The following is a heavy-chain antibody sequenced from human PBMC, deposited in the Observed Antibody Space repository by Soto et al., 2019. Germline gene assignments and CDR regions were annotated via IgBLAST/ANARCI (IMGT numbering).Heavy chain of an antibody. D-gene: IGHD3-10*01. CDR1: GFTCEHYG. CDR3: ARARGSGSYANFAS. Sequence: SGGSLRLSCAASGFTCEHYGMSWVGQGPGKGLEWVSGINWNGGSTGYADSVKGRFTISRDNAKNSLYLQMNSLRAEDTALYYCARARGSGSYANFASWGQGTPVTVSS. CDR2: INWNGGST. V-gene: IGHV3-20*04. J-gene: IGHJ4*02.